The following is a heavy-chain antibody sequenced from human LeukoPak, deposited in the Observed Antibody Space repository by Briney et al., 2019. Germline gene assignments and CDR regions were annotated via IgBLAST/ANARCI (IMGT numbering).Heavy chain of an antibody. D-gene: IGHD5-24*01. Sequence: KPSETLSLTCAVYGGSFSDYYWSWIRQPPGKGLEWIGEINHSGSINYNPSLKSRVTISVDTSKNQLSLKLSSVTAADTAVYHCASVAMATTYFDPWGQGTLVTVSS. J-gene: IGHJ4*02. V-gene: IGHV4-34*01. CDR2: INHSGSI. CDR3: ASVAMATTYFDP. CDR1: GGSFSDYY.